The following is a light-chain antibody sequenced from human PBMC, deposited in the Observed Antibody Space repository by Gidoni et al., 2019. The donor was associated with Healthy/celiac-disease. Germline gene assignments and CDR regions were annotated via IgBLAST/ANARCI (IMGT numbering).Light chain of an antibody. Sequence: DIQMTQSPSSLSASVGDRVTITCQASQDISNYLNWYQQKPGKAPKLLIYDASNLETGVPSRFSRSGSGTDFTFTISSLQPEDIATYYCQQYDRTFGQGTKVEIK. CDR2: DAS. CDR1: QDISNY. J-gene: IGKJ1*01. V-gene: IGKV1-33*01. CDR3: QQYDRT.